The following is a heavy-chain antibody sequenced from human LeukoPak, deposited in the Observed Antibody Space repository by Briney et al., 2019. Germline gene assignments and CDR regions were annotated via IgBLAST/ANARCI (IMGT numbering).Heavy chain of an antibody. CDR1: GFTFSSYW. CDR3: ANYGSGLAGWFDP. Sequence: PGGSLRLSCAASGFTFSSYWMSWVRQAPGKGLEWVANIKQDGSGKYYVDSVKGRFTISRDNAKNSLYLQMNSLRAEDTAVYYCANYGSGLAGWFDPWGQGTLVTVSS. CDR2: IKQDGSGK. D-gene: IGHD3-10*01. V-gene: IGHV3-7*01. J-gene: IGHJ5*02.